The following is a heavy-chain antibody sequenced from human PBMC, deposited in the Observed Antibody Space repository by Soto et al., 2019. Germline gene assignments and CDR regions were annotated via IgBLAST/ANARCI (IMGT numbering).Heavy chain of an antibody. V-gene: IGHV3-7*01. CDR3: VRDSQYSSSLGFDY. CDR1: GFTFSSYW. D-gene: IGHD6-6*01. J-gene: IGHJ4*02. CDR2: IKQDGSEK. Sequence: SLRLSCAASGFTFSSYWMTWVRQAPGKGLEWVANIKQDGSEKYYVDSVKGRFTISRDNAKNSLYLQMSSLRVEDTAVYYCVRDSQYSSSLGFDYWGQGTLVTVSS.